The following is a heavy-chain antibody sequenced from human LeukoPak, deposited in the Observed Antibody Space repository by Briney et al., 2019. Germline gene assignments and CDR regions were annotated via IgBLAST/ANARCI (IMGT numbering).Heavy chain of an antibody. CDR2: INSGSTTI. J-gene: IGHJ4*02. CDR1: GFTFSNYH. V-gene: IGHV3-48*04. Sequence: GGSLRLSCAASGFTFSNYHMNWVRQTPGKGLEWISYINSGSTTIYYADSVKGRFTISRDNAENSVYLQMNSLRAVDTAVYFCARTASGSFSIWGQGTLVTVSS. CDR3: ARTASGSFSI. D-gene: IGHD1-26*01.